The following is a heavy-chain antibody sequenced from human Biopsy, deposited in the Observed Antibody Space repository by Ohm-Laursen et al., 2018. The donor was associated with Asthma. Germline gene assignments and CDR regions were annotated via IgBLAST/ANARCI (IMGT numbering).Heavy chain of an antibody. CDR2: IWYDGSNK. V-gene: IGHV3-33*01. J-gene: IGHJ6*02. CDR1: GFTFSSSG. CDR3: ARKIAARGAMDV. D-gene: IGHD6-6*01. Sequence: SPRLSCTASGFTFSSSGMHWVRQAPGKGLEWVALIWYDGSNKNYADSVKGRFTVSRDNSKNTLYLQMNSLRAEDTAVYYCARKIAARGAMDVWGQGTTVTVSS.